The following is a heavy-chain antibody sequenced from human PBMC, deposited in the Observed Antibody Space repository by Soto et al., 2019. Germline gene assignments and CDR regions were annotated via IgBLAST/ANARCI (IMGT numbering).Heavy chain of an antibody. D-gene: IGHD3-10*01. CDR3: ATDGVRGDFDY. J-gene: IGHJ4*02. V-gene: IGHV1-8*01. Sequence: ASVKVSCKASVYTFKSCDSNWVRQATGQGLEWMGWMNPNSGNTGYAQKFQGRVTMTRNTSISTAYMELSSLRSEDTAVYYCATDGVRGDFDYWGQGTLVTVSS. CDR1: VYTFKSCD. CDR2: MNPNSGNT.